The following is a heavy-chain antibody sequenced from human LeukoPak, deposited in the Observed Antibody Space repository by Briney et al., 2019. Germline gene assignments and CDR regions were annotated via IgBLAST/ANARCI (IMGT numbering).Heavy chain of an antibody. CDR1: GFTFTKNA. Sequence: GGSLRLSCAASGFTFTKNAMGWVRHTPGKGLEWVSTSGTSGGAYYADSVKGRSTISRDESKNTLYLEMNSLRGEDTAVYYCAKETRNTHNYYYFDSWGQGTLVTVSS. V-gene: IGHV3-23*01. CDR2: SGTSGGA. J-gene: IGHJ4*02. CDR3: AKETRNTHNYYYFDS. D-gene: IGHD5-24*01.